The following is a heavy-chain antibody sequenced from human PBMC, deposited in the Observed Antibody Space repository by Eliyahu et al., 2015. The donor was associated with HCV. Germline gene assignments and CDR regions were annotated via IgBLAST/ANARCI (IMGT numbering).Heavy chain of an antibody. Sequence: EVQLVESGGGLVKPGGSLTLSXAASGFTXRNAWMXWVRQXPGKGLEWVGRIKSKTDGGTTHYAAPVKGRFTISRDDSETTLYLQMSSLRTEDTAVYYCTTVLTAVSKSNSWGQGTLVAVSS. CDR2: IKSKTDGGTT. CDR3: TTVLTAVSKSNS. V-gene: IGHV3-15*01. CDR1: GFTXRNAW. D-gene: IGHD4-17*01. J-gene: IGHJ4*02.